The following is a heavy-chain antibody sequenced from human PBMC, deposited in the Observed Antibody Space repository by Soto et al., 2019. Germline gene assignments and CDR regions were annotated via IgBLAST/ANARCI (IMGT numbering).Heavy chain of an antibody. CDR2: ISAYNGNT. D-gene: IGHD4-17*01. Sequence: ASVKVSCKASGYTFTSYGISWVRQAPGQGLEWMGWISAYNGNTNYAQKLQGRVTMTTDTSTSTAYMELRSLRSDDTAVYYCARVYVDSSNYYYGMDVWGQGTTVTVSS. J-gene: IGHJ6*02. CDR3: ARVYVDSSNYYYGMDV. CDR1: GYTFTSYG. V-gene: IGHV1-18*01.